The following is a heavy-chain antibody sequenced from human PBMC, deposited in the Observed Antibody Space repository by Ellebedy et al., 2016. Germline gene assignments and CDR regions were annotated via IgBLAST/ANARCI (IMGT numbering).Heavy chain of an antibody. V-gene: IGHV3-11*01. D-gene: IGHD6-19*01. CDR1: GFTFSDYY. CDR3: ARNLGIEAVATDY. Sequence: GGSLRLSCVASGFTFSDYYMSWIRQGPGKGLEWVSYISSSGSTIYYADSVKGRFTISRDNAKNSLYLQMNSLRAEDTAVYYCARNLGIEAVATDYWGQGTLVTVSS. J-gene: IGHJ4*02. CDR2: ISSSGSTI.